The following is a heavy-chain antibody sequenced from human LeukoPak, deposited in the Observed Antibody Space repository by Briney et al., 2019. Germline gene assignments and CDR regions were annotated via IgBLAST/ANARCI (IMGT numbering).Heavy chain of an antibody. CDR3: AKDHTDDWGLDY. CDR2: ISYDGSNK. J-gene: IGHJ4*02. Sequence: GGSLRLSCAASGFTFSSYGMHWVRQAPGKGLEWVAVISYDGSNKYYADSVKGRFTISRDNSKNTLCLQMNSLRAEDTAVYYCAKDHTDDWGLDYWGQGTLVTVSS. D-gene: IGHD3-9*01. CDR1: GFTFSSYG. V-gene: IGHV3-30*18.